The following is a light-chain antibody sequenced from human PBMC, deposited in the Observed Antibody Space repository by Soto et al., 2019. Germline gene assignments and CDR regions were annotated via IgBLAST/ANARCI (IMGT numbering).Light chain of an antibody. CDR3: QQYGSSPRT. CDR2: GAF. Sequence: EIVLTQSPSTLSLSPGERATLSCRASQSVNSRLALYQHKPGQAPRLLIYGAFKRATGIPDRFSGSGSGTDFTLTISRMEPEDFAVYCCQQYGSSPRTFGQGTKVDI. V-gene: IGKV3-20*01. CDR1: QSVNSR. J-gene: IGKJ1*01.